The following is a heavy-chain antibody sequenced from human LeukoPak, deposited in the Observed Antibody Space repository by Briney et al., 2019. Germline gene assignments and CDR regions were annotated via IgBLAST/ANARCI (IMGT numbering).Heavy chain of an antibody. CDR2: IYSGGST. V-gene: IGHV3-53*01. CDR1: GFTFSDYY. J-gene: IGHJ4*02. D-gene: IGHD3-10*01. CDR3: EKDTRLYSGSGSYFLDF. Sequence: GGSLRLSCAASGFTFSDYYMSWIRQAPGKGLEWVSVIYSGGSTYYTDSVKGRFTISRDNSKNTLFLQMNSLRAEDTAVYYCEKDTRLYSGSGSYFLDFWGQGTLVTVSS.